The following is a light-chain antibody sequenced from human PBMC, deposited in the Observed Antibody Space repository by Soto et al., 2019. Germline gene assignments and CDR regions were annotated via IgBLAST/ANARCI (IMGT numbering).Light chain of an antibody. CDR2: EVS. V-gene: IGLV2-14*01. J-gene: IGLJ2*01. CDR3: TSSTGSSTVV. Sequence: QSALTQPASVSGSPGQSITISCTGTSSDVGGYNYVSWYQHHPGKVPKLMIYEVSKRPSGVANRFSGSKSGNTASLTISGLQAEDEADYYCTSSTGSSTVVFGGGTKLTVL. CDR1: SSDVGGYNY.